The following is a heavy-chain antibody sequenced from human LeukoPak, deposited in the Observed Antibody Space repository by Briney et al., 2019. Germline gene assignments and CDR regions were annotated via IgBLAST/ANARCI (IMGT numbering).Heavy chain of an antibody. J-gene: IGHJ4*02. CDR2: IYHSGSS. CDR3: AGGGGSASYYYGSGDRGYFDY. V-gene: IGHV4-30-2*01. Sequence: PQTLSLTCALSPGSISSGGYSWSWIRQPPGKGLDWIAYIYHSGSSDYNPSLKSRVTISVDRPMNQYSLKLSPVTAAETAVYYCAGGGGSASYYYGSGDRGYFDYWGQGTLVTVSS. CDR1: PGSISSGGYS. D-gene: IGHD3-10*01.